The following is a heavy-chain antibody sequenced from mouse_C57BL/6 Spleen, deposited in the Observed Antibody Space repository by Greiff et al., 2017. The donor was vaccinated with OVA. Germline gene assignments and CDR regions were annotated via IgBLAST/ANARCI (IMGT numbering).Heavy chain of an antibody. Sequence: QVHVKQSGAELVKPGASVKISCKASGYAFSSYWMNWVKQRPGKGLEWIGQIYPGDGDTNYNGKFKGKATLTADKSSSTAYMQRSSLTSEDSAVYFCARHDYGSSYAFDYWGQGTTLTVSA. D-gene: IGHD1-1*01. CDR2: IYPGDGDT. J-gene: IGHJ2*01. CDR1: GYAFSSYW. CDR3: ARHDYGSSYAFDY. V-gene: IGHV1-80*01.